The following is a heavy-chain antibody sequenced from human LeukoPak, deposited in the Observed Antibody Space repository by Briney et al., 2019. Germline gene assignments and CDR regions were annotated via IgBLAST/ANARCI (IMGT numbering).Heavy chain of an antibody. J-gene: IGHJ3*01. V-gene: IGHV3-23*01. CDR3: AKRAAISSGYFDV. CDR1: GFAFSSYG. D-gene: IGHD2-2*02. CDR2: ISGSGGST. Sequence: GGSLRLSCAASGFAFSSYGMSWVRQAPGKGLECVSTISGSGGSTYYADSVKGRFTISRDNSKNTLYLEMNRLRAEDTAVYYCAKRAAISSGYFDVWGQGTMVTVSS.